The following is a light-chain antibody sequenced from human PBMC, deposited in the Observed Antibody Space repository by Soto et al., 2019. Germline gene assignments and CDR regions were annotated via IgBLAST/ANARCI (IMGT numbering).Light chain of an antibody. Sequence: SYELTQRPSVSVSPGQTASITCSGDKLGSKFACWYQQKPGRSPVLVIYQDNKRASGIPERFSGSNSGNTATLTISGTQAMDEADYYCQTWDSGTAVFGGGTKVTVL. V-gene: IGLV3-1*01. J-gene: IGLJ2*01. CDR3: QTWDSGTAV. CDR2: QDN. CDR1: KLGSKF.